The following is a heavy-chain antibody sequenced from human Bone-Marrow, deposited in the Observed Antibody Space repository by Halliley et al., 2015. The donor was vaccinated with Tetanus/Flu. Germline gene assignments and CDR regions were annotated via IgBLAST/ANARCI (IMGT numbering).Heavy chain of an antibody. CDR2: VDGDGTST. V-gene: IGHV3-74*01. Sequence: GLVWVSRVDGDGTSTSYADSVKGRFTISRDNAKNILYLQMNSLRAEDTAVYYCARVARWFDPWGQGTLVTVSS. J-gene: IGHJ5*02. CDR3: ARVARWFDP.